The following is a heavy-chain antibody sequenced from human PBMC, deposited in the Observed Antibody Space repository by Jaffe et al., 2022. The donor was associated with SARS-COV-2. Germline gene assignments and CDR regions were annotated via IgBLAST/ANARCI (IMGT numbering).Heavy chain of an antibody. CDR1: GGSISSYY. CDR2: IYYSGST. V-gene: IGHV4-59*08. CDR3: ARSKDGSEGVFDY. D-gene: IGHD1-26*01. J-gene: IGHJ4*02. Sequence: QVQLQESGPGLVKPSETLSLTCTVSGGSISSYYWSWIRQPPGKGLEWIGYIYYSGSTNYNPSLKSRVTISVDTSKNQFSLKLSSVTAADTAVYYCARSKDGSEGVFDYWGQGTLVTVSS.